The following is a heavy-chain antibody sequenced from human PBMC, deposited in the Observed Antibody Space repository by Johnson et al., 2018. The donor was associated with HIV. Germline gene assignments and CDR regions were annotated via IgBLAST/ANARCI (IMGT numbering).Heavy chain of an antibody. CDR3: ARSWGDWFYDRGRIAFDI. D-gene: IGHD3-22*01. CDR2: INSDGSST. CDR1: GLTFSSYA. Sequence: VQLVESGGGLAQPGGSLRLSCVGSGLTFSSYAMSWVRQAPGKGLEWVSRINSDGSSTSYADFVKGRFTIARANSKNTLYLQMNILRAEDTAVYYCARSWGDWFYDRGRIAFDIWGQGTMVTVSS. J-gene: IGHJ3*02. V-gene: IGHV3-74*02.